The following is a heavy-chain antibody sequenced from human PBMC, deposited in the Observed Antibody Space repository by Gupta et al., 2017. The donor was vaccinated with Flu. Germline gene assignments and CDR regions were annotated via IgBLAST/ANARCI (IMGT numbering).Heavy chain of an antibody. V-gene: IGHV3-7*01. CDR1: W. CDR3: SREHGWGASDL. J-gene: IGHJ3*01. D-gene: IGHD3-16*01. Sequence: WRKWCRQAPGMGRESVALIKGAGTDERDWGSVRGRFTISRENDTNTLYLQKKSMKADATAVDYCSREHGWGASDLWGQGTVVTVSS. CDR2: IKGAGTDE.